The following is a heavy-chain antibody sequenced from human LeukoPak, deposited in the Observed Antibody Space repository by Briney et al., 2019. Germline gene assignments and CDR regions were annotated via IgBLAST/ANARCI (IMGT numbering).Heavy chain of an antibody. CDR2: IYHSGST. J-gene: IGHJ4*02. CDR1: GYSISSGYY. Sequence: SETLSLTCTVSGYSISSGYYWGWIRQPPGKGLEWIGSIYHSGSTYYNPSLKSRVTISVDTSKNQFSLKLSSVTAADTAVYYCARGARYSSGWFDYWGQGTLVTVSS. CDR3: ARGARYSSGWFDY. V-gene: IGHV4-38-2*02. D-gene: IGHD6-19*01.